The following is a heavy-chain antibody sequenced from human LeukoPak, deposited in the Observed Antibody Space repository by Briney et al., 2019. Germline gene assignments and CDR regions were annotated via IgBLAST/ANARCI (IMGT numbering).Heavy chain of an antibody. J-gene: IGHJ6*03. D-gene: IGHD4-17*01. CDR2: ISSGSSYI. V-gene: IGHV3-21*01. CDR1: GFTFSSYS. Sequence: GGSLRLSCAASGFTFSSYSMNWVGQAPGKGLEWVSSISSGSSYIYYADSVKGRFTISRDNAKNSLYLQMNSLRAEDTAVYYCARGSGVTTIYYYMDVWGKGTTVTVSS. CDR3: ARGSGVTTIYYYMDV.